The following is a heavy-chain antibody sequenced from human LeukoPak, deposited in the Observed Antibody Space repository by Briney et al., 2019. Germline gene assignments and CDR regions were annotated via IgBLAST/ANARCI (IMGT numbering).Heavy chain of an antibody. D-gene: IGHD4-17*01. V-gene: IGHV3-11*05. Sequence: ESGPVLVKPTETLTLTCTASGFSLSNARMGVSWIRQAPGKGLEWVSYISSSSSYTNYADSVKGRFTISRDNAKNSLYLQMNSLRAEDTAVYYCARAMTTADYWGQGTLVTVSS. CDR1: GFSLSNA. CDR3: ARAMTTADY. J-gene: IGHJ4*02. CDR2: ISSSSSYT.